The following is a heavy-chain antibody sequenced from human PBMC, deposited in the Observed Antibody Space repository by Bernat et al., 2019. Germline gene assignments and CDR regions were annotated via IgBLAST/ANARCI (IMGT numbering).Heavy chain of an antibody. CDR3: ARGNHYDFWSGNGAFDI. D-gene: IGHD3-3*01. CDR1: GFTFSSYW. Sequence: EVQLVESGGGLVQPGGSLRLSCAASGFTFSSYWMSWVRQAPGKGLEWVANIKQDGSEKYYVDSVKGRFTISRDNAKNSLYLQMNSLRAEDTAVYYCARGNHYDFWSGNGAFDIWGQGTMVTVSS. V-gene: IGHV3-7*01. CDR2: IKQDGSEK. J-gene: IGHJ3*02.